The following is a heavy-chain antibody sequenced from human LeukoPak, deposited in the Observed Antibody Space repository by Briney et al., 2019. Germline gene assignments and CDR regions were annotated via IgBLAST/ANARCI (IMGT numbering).Heavy chain of an antibody. CDR1: GGSFSGYY. Sequence: SETLSLTCAVYGGSFSGYYWSWIRQPPGKGLEWIGYIYYSGSTNYNPSLKSRVTISVDTSKNQFSLKLSSVTAADTAVYYCAGGNPAGVGTQWDWFDPWGQGTLVTVSS. J-gene: IGHJ5*02. CDR3: AGGNPAGVGTQWDWFDP. V-gene: IGHV4-59*01. D-gene: IGHD1-7*01. CDR2: IYYSGST.